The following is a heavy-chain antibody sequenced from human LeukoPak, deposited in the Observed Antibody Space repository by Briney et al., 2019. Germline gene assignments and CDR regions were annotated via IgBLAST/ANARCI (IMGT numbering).Heavy chain of an antibody. Sequence: ASVEVSCKASGYTFTSYAMHWVRQAPGQRLEWMGWINAGNGNTKYSQKFQGRVTITRDTSASTAYMELSSLRSEDTAVYYCARDKGYCSGGSCYELDYWGQGTLVTVSS. J-gene: IGHJ4*02. D-gene: IGHD2-15*01. V-gene: IGHV1-3*01. CDR1: GYTFTSYA. CDR2: INAGNGNT. CDR3: ARDKGYCSGGSCYELDY.